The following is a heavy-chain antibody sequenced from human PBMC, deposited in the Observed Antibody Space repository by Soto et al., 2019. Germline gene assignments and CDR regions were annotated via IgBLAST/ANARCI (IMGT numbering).Heavy chain of an antibody. CDR3: ARDRSGLYDF. Sequence: QVQLVQSAAEVGKPGASVKVSCKASGYTFTTIRLSWVRQAPGQGVEWMGWIRPHNGDRQYAQKFQGRVTMTADTSTTTAYIEVRSLIPDDTAVFYCARDRSGLYDFWGQGTLVTVSS. CDR1: GYTFTTIR. CDR2: IRPHNGDR. J-gene: IGHJ4*02. V-gene: IGHV1-18*01. D-gene: IGHD6-19*01.